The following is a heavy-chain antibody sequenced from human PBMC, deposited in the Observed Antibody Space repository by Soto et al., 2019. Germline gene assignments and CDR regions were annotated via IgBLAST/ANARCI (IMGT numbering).Heavy chain of an antibody. D-gene: IGHD5-12*01. Sequence: ASVKVSCKASGGTFSSYAISWVRQAPGQGLEWMGGIIPIFGTANYAQKFQGRVTITADESTSTAYMELSSLRSEDTAVYYCARDPTRDGYNPFRFAYWGQGTLVTVSS. CDR1: GGTFSSYA. J-gene: IGHJ4*02. V-gene: IGHV1-69*13. CDR3: ARDPTRDGYNPFRFAY. CDR2: IIPIFGTA.